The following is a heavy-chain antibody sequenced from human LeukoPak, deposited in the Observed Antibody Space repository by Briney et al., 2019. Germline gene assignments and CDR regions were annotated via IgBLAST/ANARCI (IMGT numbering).Heavy chain of an antibody. CDR3: ARVFRAPSVAGPGENWFDP. CDR2: ISYDGSNK. CDR1: GFTFSSYA. D-gene: IGHD6-19*01. Sequence: PGRSLRLSCAASGFTFSSYAMHWVRQAPGKGLEWVAVISYDGSNKYYADSVRGRFTISRDNSKNTLYLQMNSLRAEDTAVYYCARVFRAPSVAGPGENWFDPWGQGTLVTVSS. V-gene: IGHV3-30-3*01. J-gene: IGHJ5*02.